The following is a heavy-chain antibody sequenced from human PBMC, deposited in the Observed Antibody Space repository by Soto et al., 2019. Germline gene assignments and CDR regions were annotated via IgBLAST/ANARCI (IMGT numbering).Heavy chain of an antibody. CDR3: ARDRAAEEGRITIFGVVYDAFDI. Sequence: GGSLRLSCAASGFTFSSYSMNWVRQAPGKGLEWVSYISSSSSTIYYADSVKGRFTISRDNVKNSLYLQMNSLRAEDTAVYYCARDRAAEEGRITIFGVVYDAFDIWGQGTMVTVSS. D-gene: IGHD3-3*01. CDR2: ISSSSSTI. V-gene: IGHV3-48*01. J-gene: IGHJ3*02. CDR1: GFTFSSYS.